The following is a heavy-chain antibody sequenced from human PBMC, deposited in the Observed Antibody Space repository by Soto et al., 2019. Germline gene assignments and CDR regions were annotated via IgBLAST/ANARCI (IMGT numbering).Heavy chain of an antibody. V-gene: IGHV1-69*13. J-gene: IGHJ5*02. Sequence: ASVEVSCKASGGTFSSYAISWVRQAPGQGLEWMGGIIPIFGTANYAQRFQGRVTITADESTSTAYMELSSLRSEDTAVYYCASAGPYDYVWGSYPPFDPWGQGTLDTVSS. CDR3: ASAGPYDYVWGSYPPFDP. CDR1: GGTFSSYA. CDR2: IIPIFGTA. D-gene: IGHD3-16*02.